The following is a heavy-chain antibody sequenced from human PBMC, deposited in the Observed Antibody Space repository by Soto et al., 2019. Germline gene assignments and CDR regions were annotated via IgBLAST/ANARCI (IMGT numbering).Heavy chain of an antibody. D-gene: IGHD3-16*01. CDR1: GVSSTSFY. J-gene: IGHJ4*02. Sequence: SETLSLTCTVSGVSSTSFYWSWIRQSPGKGLEWIGYIFDNGDVKYNPSLMSRLTMSIDMSKNEFSLRLKSVTAADTAMYYCARGWGSKWYYFDSWGEGTLVTVSS. V-gene: IGHV4-59*01. CDR2: IFDNGDV. CDR3: ARGWGSKWYYFDS.